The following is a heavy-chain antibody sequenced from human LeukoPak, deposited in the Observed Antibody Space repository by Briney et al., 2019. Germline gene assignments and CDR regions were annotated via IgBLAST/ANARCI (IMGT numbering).Heavy chain of an antibody. CDR1: GGSISSYY. V-gene: IGHV4-59*08. CDR3: ARAYYYDSSGSWDY. D-gene: IGHD3-22*01. Sequence: SETLSLTCTVSGGSISSYYWSWIRQPPGKGLEWIGYIYYSGSTNYNPSLKSRVTISVDTSKNQFSLKLSSVTAADTAVYYCARAYYYDSSGSWDYWGQGTLVTVSS. CDR2: IYYSGST. J-gene: IGHJ4*02.